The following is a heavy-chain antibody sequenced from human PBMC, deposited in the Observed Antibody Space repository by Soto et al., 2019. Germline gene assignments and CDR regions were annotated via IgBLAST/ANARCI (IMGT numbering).Heavy chain of an antibody. J-gene: IGHJ6*02. CDR3: ARIGRGYSYGRTGYYYYGMDV. CDR1: GGSFSGYY. CDR2: INHSGST. V-gene: IGHV4-34*01. Sequence: PSETLSLTCAVYGGSFSGYYWSWIRQPPGKGLEWIGEINHSGSTNYNPSLKSRVTISVDTSKNQFSLKLSSVTAADTAVYYCARIGRGYSYGRTGYYYYGMDVWGQGTTVTVSS. D-gene: IGHD5-18*01.